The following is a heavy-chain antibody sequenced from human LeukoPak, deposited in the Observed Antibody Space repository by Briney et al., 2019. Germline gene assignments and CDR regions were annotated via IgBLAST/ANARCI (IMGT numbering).Heavy chain of an antibody. CDR2: IYSSGDA. CDR1: GFTVSSKY. CDR3: ATGYYFGSGRYGYLDY. V-gene: IGHV3-53*01. J-gene: IGHJ4*02. D-gene: IGHD3-10*01. Sequence: PGGSLRLSCAASGFTVSSKYMSWVRQTPGKGLQWVSLIYSSGDAYTPDSVKGRFTISRDDAENTLYLQMDSLRVEDTAVYYCATGYYFGSGRYGYLDYWGQGTLVTVSS.